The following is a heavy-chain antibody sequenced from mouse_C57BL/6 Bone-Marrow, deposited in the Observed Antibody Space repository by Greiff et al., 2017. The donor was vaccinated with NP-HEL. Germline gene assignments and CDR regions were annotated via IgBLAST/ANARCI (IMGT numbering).Heavy chain of an antibody. CDR2: IDPENGDT. D-gene: IGHD1-1*01. V-gene: IGHV14-4*01. CDR3: TTYGRDAY. J-gene: IGHJ3*01. Sequence: EVQVVESGAELVRPGASVKLSCTASGFNIKDDYMHWVKQRPEQGLEWIGWIDPENGDTEYASKVQGKATITAYTPSNTAYLQRSSLTSEDTAVYYCTTYGRDAYWGQGTLVTVSA. CDR1: GFNIKDDY.